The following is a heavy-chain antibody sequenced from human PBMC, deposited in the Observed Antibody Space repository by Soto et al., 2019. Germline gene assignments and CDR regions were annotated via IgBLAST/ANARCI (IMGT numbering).Heavy chain of an antibody. CDR3: ARDPGYYDSSGYYYVRYFDY. Sequence: GASVKVSCKASGGTFSSYAISWVRQAPGQGLEWMGGIIPIFGTANYAQKFQGRVTITADESTSTAYMELSSLRSEDTAVYYCARDPGYYDSSGYYYVRYFDYWGQGILVTVSS. CDR2: IIPIFGTA. D-gene: IGHD3-22*01. J-gene: IGHJ4*02. V-gene: IGHV1-69*13. CDR1: GGTFSSYA.